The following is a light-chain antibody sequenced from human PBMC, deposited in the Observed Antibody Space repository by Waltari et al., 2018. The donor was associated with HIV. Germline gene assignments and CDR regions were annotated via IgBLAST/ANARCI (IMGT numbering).Light chain of an antibody. CDR3: ASWDVAWTGRWV. J-gene: IGLJ3*02. V-gene: IGLV1-47*01. CDR1: DSHVARHP. CDR2: RWS. Sequence: QSVLTQPPSASGTPGQRVVISCSGGDSHVARHPVYWYQQVPGTAPKLLIYRWSQRPSGVPDRFSGSQSGTSASLIISGLRSQDEAVYYCASWDVAWTGRWVFGGGTKVTVL.